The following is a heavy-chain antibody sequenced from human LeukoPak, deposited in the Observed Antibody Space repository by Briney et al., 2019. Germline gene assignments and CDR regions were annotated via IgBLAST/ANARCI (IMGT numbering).Heavy chain of an antibody. CDR2: ISYSGRT. CDR3: ARDQQYHRPAGWFDP. Sequence: SETLSLTCTVSDGSISSISYYWGWIRQPPGKGLESIGSISYSGRTYYNPSLESRVTISVDASKNQFSLELNSVTAADTAVYYCARDQQYHRPAGWFDPWGQGTLVTVSS. J-gene: IGHJ5*02. V-gene: IGHV4-39*01. D-gene: IGHD1-14*01. CDR1: DGSISSISYY.